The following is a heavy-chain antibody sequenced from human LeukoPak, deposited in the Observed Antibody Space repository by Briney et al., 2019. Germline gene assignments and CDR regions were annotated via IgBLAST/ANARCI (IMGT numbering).Heavy chain of an antibody. CDR1: GFTFSSYE. CDR3: ASQEVGYCSGGSCYQYYFDY. CDR2: ISSSGSTI. D-gene: IGHD2-15*01. V-gene: IGHV3-48*03. J-gene: IGHJ4*02. Sequence: GGSLRLSCAASGFTFSSYEMNWVRQAPGKGLEWVSYISSSGSTIYYADSVKGRFTISRDNAKNSLYLQMNSLRAEDTAVYYCASQEVGYCSGGSCYQYYFDYWGQGTLVTVSS.